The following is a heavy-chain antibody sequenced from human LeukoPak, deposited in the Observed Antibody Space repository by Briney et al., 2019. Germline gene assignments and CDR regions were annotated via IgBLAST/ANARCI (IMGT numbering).Heavy chain of an antibody. V-gene: IGHV3-13*04. CDR3: AGGSYCSGGSCYSQGAFDI. CDR1: GFTFSSYD. D-gene: IGHD2-15*01. Sequence: GGSLRLSCAASGFTFSSYDMHWVRQATGKGLEWVSAIGTAGDTYYPGSVKGRFTISRENAKNSLYLQMNSLRAGDTAVYYCAGGSYCSGGSCYSQGAFDIWGQGTMVTVSS. J-gene: IGHJ3*02. CDR2: IGTAGDT.